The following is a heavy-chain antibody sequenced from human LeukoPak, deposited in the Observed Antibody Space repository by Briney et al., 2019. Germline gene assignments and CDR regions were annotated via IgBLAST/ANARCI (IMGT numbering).Heavy chain of an antibody. CDR3: AREHHSEEYYDILTGYSPDAFDI. CDR1: GYTFSSYT. J-gene: IGHJ3*02. D-gene: IGHD3-9*01. CDR2: INPNSGGT. Sequence: GASVKVSCKASGYTFSSYTMNWVRQAPGQGLEWMGWINPNSGGTNYAQKFQGRVTMTRDTSISTAYMELSRLRSDDTAVYYCAREHHSEEYYDILTGYSPDAFDIWGQGTMVTVSS. V-gene: IGHV1-2*02.